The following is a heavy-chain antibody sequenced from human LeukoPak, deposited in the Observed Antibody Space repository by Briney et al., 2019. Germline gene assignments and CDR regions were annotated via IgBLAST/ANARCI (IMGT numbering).Heavy chain of an antibody. CDR2: INHSGST. J-gene: IGHJ3*02. V-gene: IGHV4-34*01. CDR3: ARHYYDSSGYYKRAFDI. Sequence: PSQSLSLTRAVYGASFSGYYWSWISQHPGKGLEWLGEINHSGSTNYNPTLKSRVAISVDTSKNQFSLKLSSVTAADTAVYYCARHYYDSSGYYKRAFDIWGQGTMVTVSS. CDR1: GASFSGYY. D-gene: IGHD3-22*01.